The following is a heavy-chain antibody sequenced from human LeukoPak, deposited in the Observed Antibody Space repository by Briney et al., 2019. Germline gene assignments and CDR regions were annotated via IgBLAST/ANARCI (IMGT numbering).Heavy chain of an antibody. J-gene: IGHJ6*02. CDR2: IFPIDSES. D-gene: IGHD2-15*01. Sequence: GESLKISCKASGYSFSSDWIAWVRQMPGKGLEWMGIIFPIDSESTYSPSFQGQVTISADKSISTAYLQWSSLKASDTAMYYCTRGCSGGSCSRDAMDVWGQGTMVTVSS. CDR3: TRGCSGGSCSRDAMDV. V-gene: IGHV5-51*01. CDR1: GYSFSSDW.